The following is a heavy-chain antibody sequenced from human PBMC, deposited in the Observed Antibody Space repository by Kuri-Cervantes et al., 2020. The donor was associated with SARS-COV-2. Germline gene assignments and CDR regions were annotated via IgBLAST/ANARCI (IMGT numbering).Heavy chain of an antibody. Sequence: GGSLRLSCKASGGTFSSYAISWVRQAPGQGLEWMGGIIPIFGTANYAQKFQGRVTITTDESTSTAYMELSSLRSEDTAVYYCARVRDSITIFGVVTPDAFDIWGQGTMVTVSS. D-gene: IGHD3-3*01. CDR2: IIPIFGTA. CDR3: ARVRDSITIFGVVTPDAFDI. V-gene: IGHV1-69*05. CDR1: GGTFSSYA. J-gene: IGHJ3*02.